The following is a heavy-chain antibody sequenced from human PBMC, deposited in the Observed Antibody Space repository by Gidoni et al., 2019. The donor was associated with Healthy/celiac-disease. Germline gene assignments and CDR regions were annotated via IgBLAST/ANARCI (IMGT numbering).Heavy chain of an antibody. CDR2: ISSSGSTI. CDR3: ARGGLRGSVIFFDI. J-gene: IGHJ3*02. V-gene: IGHV3-48*03. CDR1: GFTFSSYE. Sequence: EVQLVESGGGLVQPGGSLRLSCAASGFTFSSYEMNWVRQAPGKGLEWVSYISSSGSTIYYADSVKGRFTISRDNAKNSLYLQMNSLRAEDTAVYYCARGGLRGSVIFFDIWGQGTMVTVSS. D-gene: IGHD3-10*01.